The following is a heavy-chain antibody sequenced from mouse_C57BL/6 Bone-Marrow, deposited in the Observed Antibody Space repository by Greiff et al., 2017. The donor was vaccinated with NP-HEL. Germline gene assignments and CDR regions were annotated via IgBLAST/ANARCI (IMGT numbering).Heavy chain of an antibody. Sequence: QVQLQQSGAELVKPGASVKISCKASGYEFSNYWMNWVKQRPGTGLEWIGQIYPGDGDTKYNGKFKDKATLTADKSSSTAYMQLSRLTSVDSAVYFCARGAYGGQGTRVTVSS. V-gene: IGHV1-80*01. J-gene: IGHJ3*01. CDR1: GYEFSNYW. CDR3: ARGAY. CDR2: IYPGDGDT.